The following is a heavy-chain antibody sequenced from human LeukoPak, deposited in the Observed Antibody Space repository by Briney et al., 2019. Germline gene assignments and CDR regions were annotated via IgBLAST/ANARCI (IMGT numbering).Heavy chain of an antibody. CDR2: IYTSGST. J-gene: IGHJ5*02. Sequence: SQTLSLTCTVSGGSISSGSDYWSWIRQPAGKGLEWIGRIYTSGSTNYNPSLKSRVTISVDTSKNQFSLKLSSVTAADTAVYYCARGAVLGEMYSSGWYVGFDPWGQGTLVTVSS. CDR3: ARGAVLGEMYSSGWYVGFDP. D-gene: IGHD6-19*01. CDR1: GGSISSGSDY. V-gene: IGHV4-61*02.